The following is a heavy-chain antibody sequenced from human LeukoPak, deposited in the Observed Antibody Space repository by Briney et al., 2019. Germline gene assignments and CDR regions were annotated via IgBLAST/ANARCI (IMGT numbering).Heavy chain of an antibody. CDR3: ASQTGTTYYYYYYMDV. D-gene: IGHD1-1*01. CDR2: IKEDGSEK. V-gene: IGHV3-7*01. J-gene: IGHJ6*03. Sequence: GSLRLSCAASGFTFSSYWMSWVRQAPGKGLEWGANIKEDGSEKYYVDSVKGRFTISRDNAKNSLYLQMNSLRAEDTAVYYCASQTGTTYYYYYYMDVWGKGTTVTVSS. CDR1: GFTFSSYW.